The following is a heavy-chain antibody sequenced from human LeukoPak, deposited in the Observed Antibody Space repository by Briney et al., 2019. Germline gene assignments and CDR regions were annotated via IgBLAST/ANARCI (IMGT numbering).Heavy chain of an antibody. D-gene: IGHD3-22*01. J-gene: IGHJ4*02. CDR1: GYTFTDYA. CDR2: VNTNTGNP. CDR3: ASCKDSSGYFAY. Sequence: RASVKVSCKPSGYTFTDYAINWVRQAPGQGLEYMGWVNTNTGNPTYAQGFTGRFVFSSDSSVSTAYLQITSLKADDSAIYFCASCKDSSGYFAYWGQGTLVTVSS. V-gene: IGHV7-4-1*02.